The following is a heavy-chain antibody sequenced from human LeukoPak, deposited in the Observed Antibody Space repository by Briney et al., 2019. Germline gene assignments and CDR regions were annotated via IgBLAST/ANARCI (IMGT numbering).Heavy chain of an antibody. D-gene: IGHD7-27*01. Sequence: PGGSLRLSCAASGFTFSSYAMSWVRQAPGKGLEWVSAISGSGGSTYYADSVKGRFTISRDNSKNTLYLQMNSLRAEDTAVYYCANSETGDPHYYYYYGMDVWGQGTTVTVSS. CDR2: ISGSGGST. J-gene: IGHJ6*02. CDR1: GFTFSSYA. V-gene: IGHV3-23*01. CDR3: ANSETGDPHYYYYYGMDV.